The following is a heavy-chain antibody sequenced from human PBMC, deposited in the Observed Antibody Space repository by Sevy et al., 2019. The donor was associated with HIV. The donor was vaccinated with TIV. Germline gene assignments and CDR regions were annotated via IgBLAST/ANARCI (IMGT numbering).Heavy chain of an antibody. CDR2: AYYRSTLHK. Sequence: SQTLSLTCAISGDTVSSDSAAWNWIRQSPARGLEWLGRAYYRSTLHKDYATSLNSRMTINPDTSKNQFSLQLNSVTPGDTAVYFCARDHNFVLDYWGQGILVTVSS. CDR1: GDTVSSDSAA. V-gene: IGHV6-1*01. D-gene: IGHD1-20*01. J-gene: IGHJ4*02. CDR3: ARDHNFVLDY.